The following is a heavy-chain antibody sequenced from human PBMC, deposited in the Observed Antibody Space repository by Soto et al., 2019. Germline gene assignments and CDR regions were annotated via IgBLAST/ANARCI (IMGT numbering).Heavy chain of an antibody. CDR2: IYPGDSDT. D-gene: IGHD3-22*01. Sequence: PGESLKISCKGSGYSFTSYWIGWVRQMPGKGLEWMGIIYPGDSDTRYSSSFQGQVTISAGKSISTAYLQWSSLKASDTAMYYCARQKGYYDSSGRLDWFDPWGQGTLVTVSS. J-gene: IGHJ5*02. CDR1: GYSFTSYW. V-gene: IGHV5-51*01. CDR3: ARQKGYYDSSGRLDWFDP.